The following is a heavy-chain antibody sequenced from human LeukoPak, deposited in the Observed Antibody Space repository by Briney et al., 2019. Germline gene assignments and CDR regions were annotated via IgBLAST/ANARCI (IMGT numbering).Heavy chain of an antibody. V-gene: IGHV3-30-3*01. CDR3: ARDGHGVPLDY. CDR1: GLSFSSYA. Sequence: GGSLRLSCAASGLSFSSYAMHWVRQAPGKGLEWVAVISYDGTEKYYGDSVKGRFTISRDNSKNTLYLQMNSLRAEDTALYYCARDGHGVPLDYWGQGTLVTVSP. CDR2: ISYDGTEK. D-gene: IGHD4-17*01. J-gene: IGHJ4*02.